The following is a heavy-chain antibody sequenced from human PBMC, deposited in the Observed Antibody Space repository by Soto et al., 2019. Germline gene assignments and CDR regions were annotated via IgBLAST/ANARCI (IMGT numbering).Heavy chain of an antibody. V-gene: IGHV3-23*01. CDR1: GFTFSSYA. D-gene: IGHD3-3*01. CDR2: ISGSGGST. J-gene: IGHJ6*02. Sequence: EVQLLESGGGLVQPGGSLRLSCAASGFTFSSYAMSWVRQAPGKGLEWVSAISGSGGSTYYADSVKGRFTISRDNSKNXXYXQXXSLRAEDTAVYYCALSATYYDFWSGYYTESYGMDVWGQGTTVTVSS. CDR3: ALSATYYDFWSGYYTESYGMDV.